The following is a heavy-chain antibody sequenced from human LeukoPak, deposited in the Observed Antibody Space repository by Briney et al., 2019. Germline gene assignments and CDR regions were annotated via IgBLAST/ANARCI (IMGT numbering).Heavy chain of an antibody. V-gene: IGHV4-59*08. Sequence: SETLSLTCSVSGDSINSYYWNWIRQPLGKELEWIGYTHYTGNTKSNPSLKSRVTTSVDTSKSQFSLKLSSVTAADTAVYYCAKWSSTLKAFDFWGQGILVIVSS. CDR1: GDSINSYY. CDR3: AKWSSTLKAFDF. D-gene: IGHD2-8*01. J-gene: IGHJ4*02. CDR2: THYTGNT.